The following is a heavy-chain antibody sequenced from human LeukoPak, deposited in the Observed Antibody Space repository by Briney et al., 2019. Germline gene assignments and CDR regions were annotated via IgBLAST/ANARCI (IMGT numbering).Heavy chain of an antibody. CDR1: GFTVSSYA. Sequence: GRSLRLSCAASGFTVSSYAMHWVRQAPGKGLEWVAVISYDGSNKYYADSVKGRFTISRDNSKNTLYLQMNSLRAEDTAVYYCARDSAYFDWLTVYYYYYYMDVWGKGTTVTVSS. J-gene: IGHJ6*03. V-gene: IGHV3-30*04. CDR3: ARDSAYFDWLTVYYYYYYMDV. CDR2: ISYDGSNK. D-gene: IGHD3-9*01.